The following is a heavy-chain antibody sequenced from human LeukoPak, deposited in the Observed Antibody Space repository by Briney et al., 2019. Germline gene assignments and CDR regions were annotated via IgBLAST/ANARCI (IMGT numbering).Heavy chain of an antibody. CDR1: GGSISSYY. CDR3: ARGGYSGYDYEPLIN. J-gene: IGHJ4*02. D-gene: IGHD5-12*01. CDR2: IYYSGST. Sequence: SETLSLTCTVSGGSISSYYWSWIRQPPGKGLEWIGYIYYSGSTNYNPSLKSRVTISVDTSKNQFSLKPSSVTAADTAVYYCARGGYSGYDYEPLINWGQGTLVTVSS. V-gene: IGHV4-59*01.